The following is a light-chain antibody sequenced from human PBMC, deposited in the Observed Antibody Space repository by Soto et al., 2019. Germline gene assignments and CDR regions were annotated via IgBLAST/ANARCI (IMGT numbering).Light chain of an antibody. J-gene: IGLJ3*02. Sequence: NFMLTQPHSVSESPGKTVTISCTGTRSGSIASNYVQWYQQRPGSAPTTVIYEDNQRPSGVPARFSGSIDRSSNSASLTISGLKTEDEAYYYCQSYDSSNQVFGGGTKLTVL. V-gene: IGLV6-57*02. CDR3: QSYDSSNQV. CDR2: EDN. CDR1: SGSIASNY.